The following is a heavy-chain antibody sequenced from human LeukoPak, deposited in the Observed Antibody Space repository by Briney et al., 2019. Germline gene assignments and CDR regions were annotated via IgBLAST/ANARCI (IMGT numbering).Heavy chain of an antibody. CDR3: ATPSSSLNPFDI. V-gene: IGHV1-24*01. D-gene: IGHD1-26*01. J-gene: IGHJ3*02. CDR1: GYTLTELS. CDR2: FDPEDGET. Sequence: GASVKVSCKVSGYTLTELSMHWVRQAPGKGLEWMGGFDPEDGETIYAQKFQGRVTMTEDTSTDTAYMELSGLRSEDTAVYYCATPSSSLNPFDIWGQGTMVTVSS.